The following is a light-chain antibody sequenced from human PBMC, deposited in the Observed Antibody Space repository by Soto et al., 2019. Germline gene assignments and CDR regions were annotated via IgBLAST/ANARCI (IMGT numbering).Light chain of an antibody. V-gene: IGKV3-20*01. CDR1: QSVNSGY. CDR2: DTS. J-gene: IGKJ1*01. CDR3: QQYGSSPRT. Sequence: PGERATLSCRASQSVNSGYLAWYQHTPGQAPRLLIYDTSTRATGIPDRLSGSGSGTDFTLTISRLEPEDFAVFYCQQYGSSPRTFGQGTKVDIK.